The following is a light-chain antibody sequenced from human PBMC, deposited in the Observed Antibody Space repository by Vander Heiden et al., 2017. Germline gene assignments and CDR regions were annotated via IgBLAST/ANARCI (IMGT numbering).Light chain of an antibody. CDR1: QSISTF. V-gene: IGKV1-39*01. CDR3: QQIYRTPYT. Sequence: IQKTQCPPSLSAAVGERVSSTCWASQSISTFLNWYQQRPGKAPNLLIFAASSLPSGVPSGFSGSGSGTDFTLTISSLQPEDFATYYCQQIYRTPYTFGQGTKLEI. J-gene: IGKJ2*01. CDR2: AAS.